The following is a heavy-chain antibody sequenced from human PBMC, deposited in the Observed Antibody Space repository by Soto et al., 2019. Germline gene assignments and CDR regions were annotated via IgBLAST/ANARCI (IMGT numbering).Heavy chain of an antibody. CDR3: ARDPRYGDPPDY. CDR1: GFTFSSYA. Sequence: QVQLVESGGGVVQPGRSLRLSCAASGFTFSSYAMHWVRQAPDKGLEWVAVISYDGSNKYYADSVKGRFTISRDNSKNTLYLQMNSLRAEDTAVYYCARDPRYGDPPDYWGQGTLVTVSS. D-gene: IGHD4-17*01. J-gene: IGHJ4*02. V-gene: IGHV3-30-3*01. CDR2: ISYDGSNK.